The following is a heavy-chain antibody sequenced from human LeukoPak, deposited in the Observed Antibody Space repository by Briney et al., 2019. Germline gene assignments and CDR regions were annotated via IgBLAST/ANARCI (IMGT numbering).Heavy chain of an antibody. CDR2: ISGSGGST. D-gene: IGHD5-12*01. CDR3: AKDLGYSGYAGDY. Sequence: GGSLRLSCAASGFTFSSYAMSWVRQAPGKGLEWDSAISGSGGSTYYADSVKGRFTISRDNSKNTLYLQMNSLRAEDTAVYYCAKDLGYSGYAGDYWGQGTLVTVSS. J-gene: IGHJ4*02. CDR1: GFTFSSYA. V-gene: IGHV3-23*01.